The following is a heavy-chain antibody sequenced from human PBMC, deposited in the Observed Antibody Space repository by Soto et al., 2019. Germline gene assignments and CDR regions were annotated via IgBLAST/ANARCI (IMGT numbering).Heavy chain of an antibody. CDR1: GFTFDDYA. V-gene: IGHV3-9*01. D-gene: IGHD6-13*01. J-gene: IGHJ6*03. CDR3: AKGGAAADSYYYYYMDV. Sequence: PGGSLRLSCAASGFTFDDYAMHWVRQAPGKGLEWVSGISWNSGSIGYADSVKGRFTISRDNAKNSLYLQMNSLRAEDTALYYCAKGGAAADSYYYYYMDVWGKGTTVTVSS. CDR2: ISWNSGSI.